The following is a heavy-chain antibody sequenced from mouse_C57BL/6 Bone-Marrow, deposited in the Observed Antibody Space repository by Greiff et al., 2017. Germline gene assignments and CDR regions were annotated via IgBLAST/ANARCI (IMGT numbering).Heavy chain of an antibody. V-gene: IGHV1-81*01. D-gene: IGHD4-1*01. CDR1: GYTFTSYG. Sequence: LQESGAELARPGASVKLSCKASGYTFTSYGISWVKQRTGQGLEWIGEIYPRSGNTYYNEKFKGKATLTADKSSSTAYMELRSLTSEDSAVYFCARWGNWCFDYWGQGTTLTVSS. J-gene: IGHJ2*01. CDR2: IYPRSGNT. CDR3: ARWGNWCFDY.